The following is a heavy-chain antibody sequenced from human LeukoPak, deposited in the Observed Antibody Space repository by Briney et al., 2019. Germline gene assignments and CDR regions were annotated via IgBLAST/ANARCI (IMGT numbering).Heavy chain of an antibody. CDR2: ISGSGGST. Sequence: PGGSLRLSCAASGFTFSSYAMSWVRQAPGKGLEWVSAISGSGGSTYYADSVKGRFTISRDNSKNTLYLQMNSLRAEDTAVYYCAKEGHSSSWYLVTSEYFQHWGQGTLGTVSS. CDR1: GFTFSSYA. J-gene: IGHJ1*01. CDR3: AKEGHSSSWYLVTSEYFQH. D-gene: IGHD6-13*01. V-gene: IGHV3-23*01.